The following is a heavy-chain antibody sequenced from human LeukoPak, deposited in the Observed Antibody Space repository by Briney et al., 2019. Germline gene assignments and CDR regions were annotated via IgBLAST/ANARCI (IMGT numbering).Heavy chain of an antibody. CDR3: ARVRDSYGDLALDY. CDR2: ISSSSSYI. Sequence: PGGSLRLSCAASGFTFSSYSMNWVRQAPGKGLEWVSSISSSSSYIYYADSVKGRFTISRDNAKNSLYLQMNGLRAEDTAVYYCARVRDSYGDLALDYWGQGTLVTVSS. J-gene: IGHJ4*02. V-gene: IGHV3-21*01. CDR1: GFTFSSYS. D-gene: IGHD4-17*01.